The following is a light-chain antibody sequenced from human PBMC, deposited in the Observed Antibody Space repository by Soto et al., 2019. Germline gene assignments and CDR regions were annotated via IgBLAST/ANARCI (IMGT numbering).Light chain of an antibody. V-gene: IGKV3-15*01. CDR1: QSVSSN. CDR3: QQYNNWPPT. CDR2: GAS. Sequence: EIVMTQSPATLSVSPGERATLSCRASQSVSSNLAWYQQKPGQAPRLLIDGASTRATGIPARFNGSGSGTEFTFTISSLQSEDFAVYYCQQYNNWPPTFGQGTSLEIK. J-gene: IGKJ2*01.